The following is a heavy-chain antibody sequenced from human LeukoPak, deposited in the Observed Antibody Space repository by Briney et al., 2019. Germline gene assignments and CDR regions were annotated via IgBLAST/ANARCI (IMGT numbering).Heavy chain of an antibody. D-gene: IGHD6-6*01. CDR1: GITFSSYA. CDR3: AKDIRSYSSSPHFDY. Sequence: GGSLRLSCAASGITFSSYAMSWVRQAPGKGLEWVSLISGDGGSTYYADSVKGRFTISRDNSKNSLYLQMNSLRTEDTALYYCAKDIRSYSSSPHFDYWGQGTLVTVSS. CDR2: ISGDGGST. J-gene: IGHJ4*02. V-gene: IGHV3-43*02.